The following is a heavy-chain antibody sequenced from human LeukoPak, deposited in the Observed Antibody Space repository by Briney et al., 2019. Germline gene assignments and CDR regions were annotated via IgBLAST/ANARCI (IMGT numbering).Heavy chain of an antibody. V-gene: IGHV6-1*01. CDR2: TYYRSKWYN. CDR3: ARDDFGYYDFWSGYPGVYYYYYMDV. D-gene: IGHD3-3*01. J-gene: IGHJ6*03. Sequence: SQTLSLTCAISGDSVSSNSAAWNWIRQSPSRGLEWLGRTYYRSKWYNDYAVSVKSRITINPDTSKNQFSLQLNSVTPEDTAVYYCARDDFGYYDFWSGYPGVYYYYYMDVWGKGTTATVSS. CDR1: GDSVSSNSAA.